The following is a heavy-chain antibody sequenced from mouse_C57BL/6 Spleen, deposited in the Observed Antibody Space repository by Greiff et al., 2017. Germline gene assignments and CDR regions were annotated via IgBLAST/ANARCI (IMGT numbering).Heavy chain of an antibody. CDR3: ATYLSGGVYDGYPYYFDY. V-gene: IGHV1-53*01. D-gene: IGHD2-3*01. J-gene: IGHJ2*01. CDR1: GYTFTSYW. Sequence: QVQLQQPGTELVKPGASVKLSCQASGYTFTSYWMHWVKQRPGQGLEWIGNINPSNGGTNYNAKFKSKATLTVDKSSSTAYMQLSSLTSEDSAVYYCATYLSGGVYDGYPYYFDYWGQGTTLTVSS. CDR2: INPSNGGT.